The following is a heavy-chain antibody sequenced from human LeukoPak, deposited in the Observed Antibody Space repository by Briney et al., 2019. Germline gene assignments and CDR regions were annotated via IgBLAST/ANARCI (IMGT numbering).Heavy chain of an antibody. Sequence: GESLKISCKGSGYSFTFYWIAWVRQMPGKGLEWMGIIYPGNSDTRYSPSFRGQVTISVDKSNSTAYLQWSSLKASDTAIYYCARQDGSGIYYFDYWGQGTLVTVSS. D-gene: IGHD3-10*01. CDR3: ARQDGSGIYYFDY. V-gene: IGHV5-51*01. J-gene: IGHJ4*02. CDR2: IYPGNSDT. CDR1: GYSFTFYW.